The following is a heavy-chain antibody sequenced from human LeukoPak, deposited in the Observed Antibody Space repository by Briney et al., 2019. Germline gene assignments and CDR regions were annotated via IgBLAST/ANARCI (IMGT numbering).Heavy chain of an antibody. CDR2: IYPGDSTA. V-gene: IGHV5-51*01. CDR3: ARRSPRRPHYDVSGSYSD. Sequence: GESLKISCKVSGYSFVNHWIGWVRQMPGKGLEWMGIIYPGDSTARYSPSFQGQVTISADKSINTAYLQWSSLKASGTAIYYCARRSPRRPHYDVSGSYSDWGQGTLVTVSS. CDR1: GYSFVNHW. D-gene: IGHD3-22*01. J-gene: IGHJ4*02.